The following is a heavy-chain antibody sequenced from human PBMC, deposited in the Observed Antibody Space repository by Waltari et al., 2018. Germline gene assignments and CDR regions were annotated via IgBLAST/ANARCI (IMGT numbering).Heavy chain of an antibody. CDR1: GGTFSSYA. D-gene: IGHD2-2*01. CDR2: IIPIFGTA. CDR3: ARDTTYGYFDL. J-gene: IGHJ2*01. Sequence: SCKASGGTFSSYAISWVRQAPGQGLEWMGGIIPIFGTANYAQKFQGRVTITADKSTSTAYMELSSLRSEDTAVYYCARDTTYGYFDLWGRGTLVTVSS. V-gene: IGHV1-69*06.